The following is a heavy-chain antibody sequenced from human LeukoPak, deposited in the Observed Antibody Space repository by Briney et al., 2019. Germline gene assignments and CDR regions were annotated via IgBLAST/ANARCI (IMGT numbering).Heavy chain of an antibody. CDR2: TYYRSKWYN. V-gene: IGHV6-1*01. CDR3: ARSPPLYDSSGYYHEGAFDI. J-gene: IGHJ3*02. CDR1: GDSVSSNSAA. D-gene: IGHD3-22*01. Sequence: SQTLSLTCAISGDSVSSNSAAWNWIRQSPSRGLEWLGRTYYRSKWYNDYAVSRKSRITMNPATSKIHSSLQLSSVTPEDTAVYYCARSPPLYDSSGYYHEGAFDIWGQGTMVTVSS.